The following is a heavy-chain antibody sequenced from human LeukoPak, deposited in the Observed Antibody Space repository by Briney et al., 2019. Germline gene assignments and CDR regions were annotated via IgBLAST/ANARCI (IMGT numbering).Heavy chain of an antibody. D-gene: IGHD5-18*01. CDR1: GFTVSSNY. CDR2: IYSGGST. V-gene: IGHV3-53*01. CDR3: ARDSHRAMVTGFDY. J-gene: IGHJ4*02. Sequence: PGGSLRLSCVASGFTVSSNYMSWVRQAPGKGLEWVSVIYSGGSTYYADSVKGRFTISRDNSKNTLYLQMNSLRAEDTAVYYCARDSHRAMVTGFDYWGQGTLVTVSS.